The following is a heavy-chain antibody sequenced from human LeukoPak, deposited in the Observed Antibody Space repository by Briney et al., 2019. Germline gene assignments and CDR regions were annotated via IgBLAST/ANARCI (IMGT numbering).Heavy chain of an antibody. V-gene: IGHV4-30-4*07. CDR1: GGSISRSGYS. CDR3: AREDIVVVVAAVHTHDAFDI. CDR2: IYYTGST. Sequence: SETLSLTCAVSGGSISRSGYSWSWIRQPPGKGLEWIGYIYYTGSTYYNPSLKSRVTISVDTSKNQFSLKLSSVTAADTAVYYCAREDIVVVVAAVHTHDAFDIWGQGTMVTVSS. D-gene: IGHD2-15*01. J-gene: IGHJ3*02.